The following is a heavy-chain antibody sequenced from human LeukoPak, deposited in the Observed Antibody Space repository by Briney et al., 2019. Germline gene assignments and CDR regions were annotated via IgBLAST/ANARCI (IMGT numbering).Heavy chain of an antibody. J-gene: IGHJ6*03. Sequence: GESLKISCKGSGYSFTSYRVGWVRQMPGKGLEWTGIIYPGDSDTRYSPSFQGQVTISADKSISTAYLQWSSLKASDTAMYYCARVKDSYYDILTGSYHYMDVWGKGTTVIVSS. D-gene: IGHD3-9*01. V-gene: IGHV5-51*01. CDR1: GYSFTSYR. CDR2: IYPGDSDT. CDR3: ARVKDSYYDILTGSYHYMDV.